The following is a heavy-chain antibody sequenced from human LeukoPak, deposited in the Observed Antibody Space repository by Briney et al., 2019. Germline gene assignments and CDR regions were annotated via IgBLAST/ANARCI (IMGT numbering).Heavy chain of an antibody. Sequence: GGSLRLSCTASGFPFSGYYISWVRQAPGTGLEWLANIKGDGSVQDYVDSVKGRFTISRDNAKNSLYLQMNNLRVDDTAVYYCVDQLLRAVWGKGTTVTVSS. V-gene: IGHV3-7*01. CDR2: IKGDGSVQ. D-gene: IGHD2-2*01. J-gene: IGHJ6*03. CDR3: VDQLLRAV. CDR1: GFPFSGYY.